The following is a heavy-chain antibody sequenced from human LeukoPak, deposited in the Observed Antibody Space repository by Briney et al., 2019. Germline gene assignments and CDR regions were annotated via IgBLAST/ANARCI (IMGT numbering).Heavy chain of an antibody. CDR1: GGSFSGYY. CDR2: INHSGST. Sequence: SETLSLTCAVYGGSFSGYYWSWIRQPPGKGLEWIGEINHSGSTNYNPPLKSRVTISVDTSKNQFSLKLSSVTAADTAVYYCARRGSYRYYFDYWGQGTLVTVSS. V-gene: IGHV4-34*01. CDR3: ARRGSYRYYFDY. D-gene: IGHD1-26*01. J-gene: IGHJ4*02.